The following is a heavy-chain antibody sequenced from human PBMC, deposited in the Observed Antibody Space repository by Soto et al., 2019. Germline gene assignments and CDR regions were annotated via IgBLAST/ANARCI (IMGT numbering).Heavy chain of an antibody. J-gene: IGHJ4*02. CDR3: ARARGARYFDY. Sequence: SETLSLACTVSGASITTYYWSWIRQPPGKGLEWIGYIYYSGSTYYNPSLKSRVTISVDTSKNQFSLKLSSVTAADTAVYYCARARGARYFDYWGQGTLVTVSS. V-gene: IGHV4-59*08. CDR2: IYYSGST. CDR1: GASITTYY. D-gene: IGHD2-15*01.